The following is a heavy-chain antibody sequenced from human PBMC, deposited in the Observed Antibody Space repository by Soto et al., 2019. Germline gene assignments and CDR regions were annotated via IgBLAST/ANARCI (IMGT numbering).Heavy chain of an antibody. J-gene: IGHJ3*02. V-gene: IGHV3-33*01. D-gene: IGHD3-22*01. CDR1: GFTFSSYG. Sequence: GGSLRLSCAASGFTFSSYGMHWVRQAPGKGLEWVAVIWYDGSNKYYADTVKGRFTISRDNSKNTLYLQMNSLRAEDTAVYYCARYAAYYYDSSGYDDAFDIWGQGTMVTVSS. CDR3: ARYAAYYYDSSGYDDAFDI. CDR2: IWYDGSNK.